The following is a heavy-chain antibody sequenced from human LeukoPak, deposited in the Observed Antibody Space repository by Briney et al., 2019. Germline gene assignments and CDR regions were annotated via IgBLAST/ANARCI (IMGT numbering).Heavy chain of an antibody. CDR1: GFTFSDYY. Sequence: GGSLRLSCVASGFTFSDYYMSWIRQAPGKGLEWVSYMSSTGDTIYYADSVKGRFTISGDNAKNSLYLQMNSLRAEDTAVYYCARDGEGAIVVVITSYFDYWGQGTLVTVSS. V-gene: IGHV3-11*04. D-gene: IGHD3-22*01. CDR3: ARDGEGAIVVVITSYFDY. J-gene: IGHJ4*02. CDR2: MSSTGDTI.